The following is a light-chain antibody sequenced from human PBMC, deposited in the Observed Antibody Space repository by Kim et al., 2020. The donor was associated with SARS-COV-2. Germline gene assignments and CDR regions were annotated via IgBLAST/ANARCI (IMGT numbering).Light chain of an antibody. CDR1: QSVLYSSNNKNY. CDR2: WAS. Sequence: ATINCKSSQSVLYSSNNKNYFAWYQQKPGQPPQLLIYWASTRESGVPDRFSGSGSGTDFTLTIISLQAEDVAVYYCQQYYSTPITFGQGTRLEIK. CDR3: QQYYSTPIT. J-gene: IGKJ5*01. V-gene: IGKV4-1*01.